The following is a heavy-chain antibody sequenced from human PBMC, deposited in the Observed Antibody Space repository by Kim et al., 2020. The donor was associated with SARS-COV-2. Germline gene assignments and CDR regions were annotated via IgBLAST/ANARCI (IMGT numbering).Heavy chain of an antibody. D-gene: IGHD3-10*01. CDR3: ARDPWSRLRGLIYSYYGMAV. V-gene: IGHV3-30-3*01. CDR2: ISYDGSNK. CDR1: GFTFSSCA. J-gene: IGHJ6*02. Sequence: GGSLRLSCAASGFTFSSCAMHWVRQAPGNGLEWVAVISYDGSNKYYADSVKGRFTISRDNSKNTLYLQMNSLRAEDTALYYFARDPWSRLRGLIYSYYGMAVWGPGTTVTVSS.